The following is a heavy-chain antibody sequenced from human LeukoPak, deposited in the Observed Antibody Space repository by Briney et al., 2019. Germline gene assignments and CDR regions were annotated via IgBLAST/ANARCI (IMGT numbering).Heavy chain of an antibody. D-gene: IGHD6-13*01. Sequence: SETLSLTCTVSGGSISSYYWSWIRQPPGKGLEWIGYIYYSGSTNYNPSLKSRVTISVDTSKNQFSLKLSSVTAADTAVYYCARDHRSSWQNRFDPWGQGTLVTVSS. CDR2: IYYSGST. V-gene: IGHV4-59*01. CDR3: ARDHRSSWQNRFDP. CDR1: GGSISSYY. J-gene: IGHJ5*02.